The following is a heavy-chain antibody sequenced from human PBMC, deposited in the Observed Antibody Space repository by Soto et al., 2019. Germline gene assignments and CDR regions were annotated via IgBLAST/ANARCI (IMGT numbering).Heavy chain of an antibody. V-gene: IGHV4-39*01. CDR1: GGSISSSSYY. D-gene: IGHD6-13*01. J-gene: IGHJ6*02. CDR3: ARHDGSSYGMDV. Sequence: PSETLSLTCTVSGGSISSSSYYWGWIRQPPGKGLEWIGSIYYSGSTYYNPSLKSRVTISVDTSKNQFSLKLSSVTAADTAVYYCARHDGSSYGMDVWGQGTTVTVPS. CDR2: IYYSGST.